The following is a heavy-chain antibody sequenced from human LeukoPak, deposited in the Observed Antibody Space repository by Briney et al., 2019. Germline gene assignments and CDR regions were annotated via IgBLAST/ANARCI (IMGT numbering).Heavy chain of an antibody. CDR3: ARDVSDYVWGSYRNY. D-gene: IGHD3-16*02. V-gene: IGHV3-21*01. CDR1: GFTFSSYS. J-gene: IGHJ4*02. CDR2: ISSSSSYI. Sequence: GGSLRLSCAASGFTFSSYSMNWVRQAPGKGLEWVSSISSSSSYIYYADSVKGRFTISRDNAKNSLYLQMNSLRAEDTAVYYCARDVSDYVWGSYRNYWGQGTLVTVSS.